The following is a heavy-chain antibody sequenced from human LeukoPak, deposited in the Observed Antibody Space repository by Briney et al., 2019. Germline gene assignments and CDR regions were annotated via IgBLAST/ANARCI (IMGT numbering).Heavy chain of an antibody. V-gene: IGHV4-59*01. CDR3: AREEGYGDWQH. CDR2: IYYSGST. D-gene: IGHD4-17*01. J-gene: IGHJ1*01. Sequence: SETLSLTCTVSGGSISSYYWSWIRQPPGKGLEWIGYIYYSGSTNYSPSLKSRVTISVDTSKNQFSLKLSSVTAADTAVYYCAREEGYGDWQHWGQGTLVTVSS. CDR1: GGSISSYY.